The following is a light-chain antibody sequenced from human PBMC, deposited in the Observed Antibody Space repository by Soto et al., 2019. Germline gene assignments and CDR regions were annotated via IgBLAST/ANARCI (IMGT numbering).Light chain of an antibody. J-gene: IGKJ1*01. CDR2: GAS. V-gene: IGKV1-12*02. Sequence: DIQMTQSPSSVSASVGDRVTITCRASQGISNWLAWYQQKPGKASKPLIYGASSLQSGVPSRFSGSGSGTEFTLTISSLQPEDFATYYCQEANGFPWTFGQGTRVEMK. CDR1: QGISNW. CDR3: QEANGFPWT.